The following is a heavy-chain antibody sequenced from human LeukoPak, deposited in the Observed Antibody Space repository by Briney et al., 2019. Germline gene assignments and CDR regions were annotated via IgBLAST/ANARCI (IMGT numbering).Heavy chain of an antibody. CDR3: ARDKACTNGVCYGYFDY. Sequence: PGGSLRLSCAASGFTVNSNYMTWVRQAPGKGLEWVSVIYSGGTTYYADSVKGRFTISRDNSKNTLYLQMNGLRAEDTAVYYCARDKACTNGVCYGYFDYWGQGTLVTVSS. V-gene: IGHV3-66*01. J-gene: IGHJ4*02. CDR2: IYSGGTT. CDR1: GFTVNSNY. D-gene: IGHD2-8*01.